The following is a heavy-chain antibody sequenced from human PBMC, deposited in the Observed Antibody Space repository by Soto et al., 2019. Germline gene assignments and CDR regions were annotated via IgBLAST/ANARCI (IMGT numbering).Heavy chain of an antibody. J-gene: IGHJ6*02. D-gene: IGHD3-3*01. Sequence: QVQLVQSGAEVKKPGASVKVSCKASGYTFTGYYMHWVRQAPGQGLEWMGWINPNSGGTNYAQKFQGWVTMTRDTSISTAYMELSRLRSDDTAVYYCARELRYDFWSGYRPRSNYYYYYGMDVWGQGTTVTVSS. CDR1: GYTFTGYY. CDR3: ARELRYDFWSGYRPRSNYYYYYGMDV. V-gene: IGHV1-2*04. CDR2: INPNSGGT.